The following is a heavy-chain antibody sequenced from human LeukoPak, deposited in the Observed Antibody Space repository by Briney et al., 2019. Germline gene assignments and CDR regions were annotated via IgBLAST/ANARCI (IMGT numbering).Heavy chain of an antibody. CDR1: GFTFSSYA. CDR3: ARGGTYYYDSSGYSWFDP. CDR2: ISGSGGST. V-gene: IGHV3-23*01. D-gene: IGHD3-22*01. J-gene: IGHJ5*02. Sequence: GGSLRLSCAASGFTFSSYAMSWVRQAPGKGLEWVSAISGSGGSTYYADSVKGRFTISRDNAKNSLYLQMNSLRAEDTAVYYCARGGTYYYDSSGYSWFDPWGQGTLVTVSS.